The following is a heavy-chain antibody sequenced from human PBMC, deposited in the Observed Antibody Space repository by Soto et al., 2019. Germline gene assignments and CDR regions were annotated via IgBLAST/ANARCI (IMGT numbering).Heavy chain of an antibody. CDR1: GGSISSYY. V-gene: IGHV4-4*07. CDR3: ARDRGYSYGSDY. CDR2: IYTSGST. J-gene: IGHJ4*02. D-gene: IGHD5-18*01. Sequence: PSETLSLTCIAAGGSISSYYWSWIRQPAGKGVEWTGRIYTSGSTNYNPSLKSRVTMSVDTSKNQFSLKLSSVTAADTAVYYCARDRGYSYGSDYRGQGTLVTVSS.